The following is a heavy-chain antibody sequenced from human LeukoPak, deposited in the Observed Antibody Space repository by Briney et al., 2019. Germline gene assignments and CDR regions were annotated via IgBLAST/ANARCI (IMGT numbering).Heavy chain of an antibody. CDR3: ATEPGIGYAFDI. Sequence: PGGSLRLSCVASGITFRNYWMSWVRQAPGKGLEWVANINPDGSTENYVPSVKGRFTISRDNAKNLVSLQMISLRAEDTAVYYCATEPGIGYAFDIWGQGTMVTVFS. D-gene: IGHD2-15*01. J-gene: IGHJ3*02. CDR1: GITFRNYW. V-gene: IGHV3-7*01. CDR2: INPDGSTE.